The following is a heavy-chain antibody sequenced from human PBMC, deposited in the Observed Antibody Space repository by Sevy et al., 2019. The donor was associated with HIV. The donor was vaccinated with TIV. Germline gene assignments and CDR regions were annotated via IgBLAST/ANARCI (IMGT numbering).Heavy chain of an antibody. V-gene: IGHV1-18*04. J-gene: IGHJ6*02. Sequence: ASVKVSCKTSGYTFNTFGINWVRQAPGQGLQWVGWISAYDGNTKFVQNLQGRVSMTTDTSTSTVYMELKNLGSDDTAVYYCARDSIPLVQGIIITPYYYGMDVWGQGTTVTVSS. CDR3: ARDSIPLVQGIIITPYYYGMDV. CDR1: GYTFNTFG. D-gene: IGHD3-10*01. CDR2: ISAYDGNT.